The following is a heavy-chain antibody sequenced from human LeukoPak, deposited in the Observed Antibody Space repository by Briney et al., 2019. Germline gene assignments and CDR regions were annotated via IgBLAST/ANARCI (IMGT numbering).Heavy chain of an antibody. CDR1: GHTFTGYY. J-gene: IGHJ4*02. D-gene: IGHD3-22*01. Sequence: ASVKVSCKASGHTFTGYYMHWVRQAPGQGLEWMGWINANSGDTNYAQKFQGRVTMTRDTSISTAYMELSRLRSDDTAVYYCARDPLPNYYDSSGAPDYWGQGTLVTVSS. CDR3: ARDPLPNYYDSSGAPDY. V-gene: IGHV1-2*02. CDR2: INANSGDT.